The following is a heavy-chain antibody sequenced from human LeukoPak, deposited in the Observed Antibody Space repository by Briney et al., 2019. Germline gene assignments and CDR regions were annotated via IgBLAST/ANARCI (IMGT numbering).Heavy chain of an antibody. CDR2: IRSRGSSI. D-gene: IGHD3-10*01. V-gene: IGHV3-21*04. J-gene: IGHJ6*03. Sequence: GGSLRLSCAASGFIFSTYTMKWVRQPPGKGLEWASSIRSRGSSIYSADSVKGRFTISRDNAKNSLYLQMNSLRPEDTAVYYCARVYYGSGSLHTYYYYMDVWGKGTTVTIS. CDR3: ARVYYGSGSLHTYYYYMDV. CDR1: GFIFSTYT.